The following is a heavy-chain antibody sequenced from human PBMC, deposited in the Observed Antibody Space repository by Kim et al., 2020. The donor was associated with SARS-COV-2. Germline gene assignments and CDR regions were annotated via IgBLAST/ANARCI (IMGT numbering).Heavy chain of an antibody. Sequence: VIGRFTTSSDNAKNTLYLQMNSLRAEDKAVYYCAGGYYDSSGYYYGYFDYWGQGTLVTVSS. CDR3: AGGYYDSSGYYYGYFDY. D-gene: IGHD3-22*01. J-gene: IGHJ4*02. V-gene: IGHV3-23*01.